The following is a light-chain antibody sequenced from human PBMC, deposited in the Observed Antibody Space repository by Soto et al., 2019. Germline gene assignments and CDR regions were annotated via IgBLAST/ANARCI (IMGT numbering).Light chain of an antibody. V-gene: IGKV3-15*01. Sequence: EILMTQSPATLSVSPGERATLSCRASQSVTGALAWYQQKPGQPPRLLIYATSTRATGIPDRFSGSGSGTEFTLTISSLQSEDFALYYCQQYNDWPPYTFGQGTNVEIK. CDR1: QSVTGA. CDR2: ATS. J-gene: IGKJ2*01. CDR3: QQYNDWPPYT.